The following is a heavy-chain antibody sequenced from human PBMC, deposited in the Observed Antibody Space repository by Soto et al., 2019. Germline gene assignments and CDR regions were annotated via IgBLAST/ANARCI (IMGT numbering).Heavy chain of an antibody. D-gene: IGHD6-6*01. V-gene: IGHV1-18*04. CDR3: ASESEYSSWPYGMDV. J-gene: IGHJ6*02. CDR1: GYTFTSYG. CDR2: ISAYNGNT. Sequence: QVQLVQSGAEVKKPGASVKVSCKASGYTFTSYGISWVRQAPGQGLEWMGWISAYNGNTNYAQKLQGRVTMTPDTSTSTAYMELRSLRSDDTAVYYCASESEYSSWPYGMDVWGQGTTVTVSS.